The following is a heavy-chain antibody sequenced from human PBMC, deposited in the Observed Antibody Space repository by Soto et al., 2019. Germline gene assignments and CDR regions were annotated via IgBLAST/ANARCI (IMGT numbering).Heavy chain of an antibody. CDR1: GFTFSNAW. Sequence: GGSLRLSCAASGFTFSNAWMNWVRQAPGKGLEWVGRIKSKTDGGTTDYAAPVKGRFTISRDDSKNTLYLQMNSLKTEDTAVYYCTTAGIAAAGPYYYYGMDVWGQGTTVTVSS. D-gene: IGHD6-13*01. CDR2: IKSKTDGGTT. V-gene: IGHV3-15*07. J-gene: IGHJ6*02. CDR3: TTAGIAAAGPYYYYGMDV.